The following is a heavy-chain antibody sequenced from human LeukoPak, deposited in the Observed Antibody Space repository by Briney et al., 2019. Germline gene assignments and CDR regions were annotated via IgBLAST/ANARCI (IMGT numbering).Heavy chain of an antibody. CDR2: ISGSGGST. J-gene: IGHJ4*02. V-gene: IGHV3-23*01. D-gene: IGHD6-13*01. CDR3: ARGAAPDLYYFDY. CDR1: GFTFSSYA. Sequence: GGSLRLSCAASGFTFSSYAMSWVRQAPGKGLEWVSAISGSGGSTYYADSVKGRFTISRDNSKNTLYLQLNSLRADDTAVYYCARGAAPDLYYFDYWAQGTLVTVSS.